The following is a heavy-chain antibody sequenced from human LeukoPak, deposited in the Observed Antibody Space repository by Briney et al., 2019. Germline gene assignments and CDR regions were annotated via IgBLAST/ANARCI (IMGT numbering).Heavy chain of an antibody. CDR2: INHSGST. Sequence: PSETLSLTCAVYGGSFSGYYWSWIRQPPGKGLEWIGEINHSGSTNYNPSLKSRVTISVDTSKNQFSLKLSSVTAADTAVYYCARGGYSGYDFDPWGQGTLVTVSS. D-gene: IGHD5-12*01. CDR3: ARGGYSGYDFDP. V-gene: IGHV4-34*01. J-gene: IGHJ5*02. CDR1: GGSFSGYY.